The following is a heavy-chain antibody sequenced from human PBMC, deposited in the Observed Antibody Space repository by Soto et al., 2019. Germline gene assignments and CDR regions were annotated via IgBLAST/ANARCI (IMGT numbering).Heavy chain of an antibody. CDR3: AKGSTGGVY. CDR1: GFTFSSYA. V-gene: IGHV3-23*01. D-gene: IGHD2-8*02. J-gene: IGHJ4*02. CDR2: ISGSGGST. Sequence: GGSLRLSCAASGFTFSSYAMSWVRQDPGKGLEWVSAISGSGGSTYYADSVKGRFTISRDNSKNTLYLQRNNLRAEDTAVYYWAKGSTGGVYWGQGTLVTVSS.